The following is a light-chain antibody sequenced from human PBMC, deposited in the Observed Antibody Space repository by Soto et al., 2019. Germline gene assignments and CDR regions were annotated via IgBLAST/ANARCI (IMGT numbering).Light chain of an antibody. V-gene: IGLV1-40*01. CDR1: SSNIGAGYD. J-gene: IGLJ1*01. Sequence: QSVLTQPPSVSGAPRQRVTISCTGSSSNIGAGYDVHWYQQFPGTAPKLLISGNSNRPSGVPDRFSGSKSGSSASLAITGLQAEDEADYYCQSYDSSLSGYVFGTGTKLTVL. CDR3: QSYDSSLSGYV. CDR2: GNS.